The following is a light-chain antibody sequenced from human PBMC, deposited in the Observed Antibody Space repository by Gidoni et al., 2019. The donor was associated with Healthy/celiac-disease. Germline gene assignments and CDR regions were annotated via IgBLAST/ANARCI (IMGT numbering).Light chain of an antibody. V-gene: IGLV2-8*01. CDR1: SSDVGGYNY. J-gene: IGLJ2*01. CDR2: EVS. CDR3: SSYAGSNNLV. Sequence: QSALTQPPSASGSPRQSVTISCTGTSSDVGGYNYVSWYQQHPGKAPKLMIYEVSKRPSGVPDRFSGSKSGNTASLTLSGLQAEDEADYYCSSYAGSNNLVFGGGTKLTV.